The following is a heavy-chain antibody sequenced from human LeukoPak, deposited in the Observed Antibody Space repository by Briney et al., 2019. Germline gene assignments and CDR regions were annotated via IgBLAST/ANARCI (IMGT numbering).Heavy chain of an antibody. CDR2: IYSSGTT. CDR3: ARDPHSSSWPYFDY. CDR1: GGSISDYY. J-gene: IGHJ4*02. Sequence: SETLSLTCTVSGGSISDYYWSWIRQPARKGLEWIGHIYSSGTTKYNPSLKSRVTMSVDTSKNQFSLKLNSVTAADTAVYYCARDPHSSSWPYFDYWGQGTLVTVSS. D-gene: IGHD6-13*01. V-gene: IGHV4-4*07.